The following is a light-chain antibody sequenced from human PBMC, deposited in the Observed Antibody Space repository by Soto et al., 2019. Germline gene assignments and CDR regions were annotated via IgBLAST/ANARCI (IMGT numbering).Light chain of an antibody. J-gene: IGKJ1*01. CDR3: QPYNYRWT. V-gene: IGKV3-15*01. CDR1: QSVSSS. Sequence: EVVMTQSPATLSVSPGERATLSCRASQSVSSSLAWYQQKPGQAPRLLIYGASTRATGIPARFSGSGSETEFTLTHRSLPSEDFSVYYCQPYNYRWTFGQGTKVEIK. CDR2: GAS.